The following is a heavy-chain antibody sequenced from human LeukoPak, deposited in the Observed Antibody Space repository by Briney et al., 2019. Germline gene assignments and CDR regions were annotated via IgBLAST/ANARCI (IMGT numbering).Heavy chain of an antibody. J-gene: IGHJ6*04. Sequence: PGGSLRLSCAASGFTFSSYGMHWVRQAPGKGLEWVSSIDSSGGYMFYADSVKGRFIISRDNAKDSLYLQMNSLRVEDTAVYYCAELGITMIGGVWGKGTTVTISS. CDR3: AELGITMIGGV. CDR1: GFTFSSYG. V-gene: IGHV3-21*06. CDR2: IDSSGGYM. D-gene: IGHD3-10*02.